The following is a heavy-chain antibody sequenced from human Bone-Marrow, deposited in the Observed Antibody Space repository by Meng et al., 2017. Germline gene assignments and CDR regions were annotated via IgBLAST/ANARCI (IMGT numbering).Heavy chain of an antibody. CDR2: IYYSGST. CDR3: ASSVDTAMVMDINFDY. Sequence: SETLSLTCTVSGGSISSSSYYWGWIRQPPGKGLEWIGYIYYSGSTNYNPSLKSRVTISVDTSKNQFSLKLSSVTAADTAVYYCASSVDTAMVMDINFDYWGQGTLVTVSS. J-gene: IGHJ4*02. CDR1: GGSISSSSYY. D-gene: IGHD5-18*01. V-gene: IGHV4-61*05.